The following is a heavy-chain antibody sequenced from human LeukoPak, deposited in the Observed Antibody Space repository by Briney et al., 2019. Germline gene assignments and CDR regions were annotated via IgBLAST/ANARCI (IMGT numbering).Heavy chain of an antibody. CDR1: GGSINSNNYY. J-gene: IGHJ4*02. Sequence: TPSETLSLTCTVSGGSINSNNYYWSWIRQPAGKGLEWIGRISSGGSTTYNPSLKSRFTISLDTSKNQFSLKLNSVTAADTAVYYCATQWVGATRGDFDYWGQGTLVTVSS. D-gene: IGHD1-26*01. CDR3: ATQWVGATRGDFDY. V-gene: IGHV4-61*02. CDR2: ISSGGST.